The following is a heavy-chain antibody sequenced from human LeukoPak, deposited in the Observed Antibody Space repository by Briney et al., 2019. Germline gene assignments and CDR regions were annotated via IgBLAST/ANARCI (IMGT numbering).Heavy chain of an antibody. CDR3: ARDIGAWFGELPYPFFDY. D-gene: IGHD3-10*01. CDR1: GGSISSSNW. J-gene: IGHJ4*02. V-gene: IGHV4-4*02. Sequence: SGTLSLTCAVSGGSISSSNWWSWVRQPPGKGLEWIGEIYHSGSTNYNPSLKSRVTISVDKSKNQFSLKLSSVTAADTAVYYCARDIGAWFGELPYPFFDYWGQGTLVTVSS. CDR2: IYHSGST.